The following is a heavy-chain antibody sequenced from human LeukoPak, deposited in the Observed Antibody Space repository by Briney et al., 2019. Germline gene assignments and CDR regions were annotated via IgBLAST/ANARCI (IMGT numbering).Heavy chain of an antibody. CDR1: GGSISSSSYH. V-gene: IGHV4-39*07. CDR2: IYYSGST. D-gene: IGHD3-22*01. Sequence: PSETLSLTCTVSGGSISSSSYHWGWIRQPPGKGLEWIGSIYYSGSTYYNPSLKSRVTISVDTSKNQFSLKLSSVTAADTAVYYCASTDSSGWFDYWGQGTLVTVSS. J-gene: IGHJ4*02. CDR3: ASTDSSGWFDY.